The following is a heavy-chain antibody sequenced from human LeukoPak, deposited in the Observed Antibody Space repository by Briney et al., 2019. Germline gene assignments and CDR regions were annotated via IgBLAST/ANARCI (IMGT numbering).Heavy chain of an antibody. V-gene: IGHV4-59*08. CDR1: GGSISSYY. D-gene: IGHD5-12*01. J-gene: IGHJ5*02. Sequence: SETLSLTCTVSGGSISSYYWSWIRQPPGKGLEWIGYIYYSGSTNYNPSLKSRVTISVDTSKNQFSLKLSSVTAADTAVYYCARHRFSGYDLWPTQLNWFDPWGQGTLVTVSS. CDR3: ARHRFSGYDLWPTQLNWFDP. CDR2: IYYSGST.